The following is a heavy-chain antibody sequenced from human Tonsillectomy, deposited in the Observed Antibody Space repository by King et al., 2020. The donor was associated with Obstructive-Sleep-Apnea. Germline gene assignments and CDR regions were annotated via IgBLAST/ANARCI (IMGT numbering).Heavy chain of an antibody. CDR1: GFTFDDYA. Sequence: VQLVESGGGLVQPGRSLRLSCAASGFTFDDYAMHWVRQAPGKGLEWVSGMSWNSGSINYADSMKGRFTISRDNAKNSLYLQMNSLRAEDTAFYYCAKDKGWELPNWYFDLWGRGTLVTVSS. J-gene: IGHJ2*01. D-gene: IGHD1-26*01. CDR3: AKDKGWELPNWYFDL. CDR2: MSWNSGSI. V-gene: IGHV3-9*01.